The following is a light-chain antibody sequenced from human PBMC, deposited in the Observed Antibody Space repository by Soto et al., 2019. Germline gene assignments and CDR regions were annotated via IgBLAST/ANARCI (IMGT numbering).Light chain of an antibody. CDR2: WAS. CDR3: QQSYTTPQT. CDR1: QSVLHSSSNRNY. Sequence: DIVMTQSPDSLAFSQGERATINCKSSQSVLHSSSNRNYLAWYQQQSGQPPKLLIYWASTRGSGVPDRVSGSGSGADFNLSIGNLQAEDVAVYYCQQSYTTPQTFGQGTKVEIK. V-gene: IGKV4-1*01. J-gene: IGKJ1*01.